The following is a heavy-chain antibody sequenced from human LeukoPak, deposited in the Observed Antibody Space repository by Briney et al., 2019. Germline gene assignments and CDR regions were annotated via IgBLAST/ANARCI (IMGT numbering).Heavy chain of an antibody. V-gene: IGHV3-7*01. CDR2: IKQDGSEK. J-gene: IGHJ4*02. CDR1: GFTFSSYW. Sequence: GGSLRLSCAASGFTFSSYWMSWVRQAPGKGPEWVANIKQDGSEKYYVDSEKGRFTISRDNAKNSLYLQMNSLRAEDTAVYYCARDLTFDYGSGSPYFDYWGQGTLVTVSS. CDR3: ARDLTFDYGSGSPYFDY. D-gene: IGHD3-10*01.